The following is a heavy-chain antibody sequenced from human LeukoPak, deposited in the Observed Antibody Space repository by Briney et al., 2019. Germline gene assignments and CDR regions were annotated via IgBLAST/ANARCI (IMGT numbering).Heavy chain of an antibody. Sequence: GGSLRLSYAASGFTFSSYSMNWVRQAPGKGLEWVSSISSSSSYIYYADSVKGRFTISRDNAKNSLYLQMNSLRAEDTAVYYCARDLGSGWYWFDYWGQGTLVTVSS. D-gene: IGHD6-19*01. CDR2: ISSSSSYI. CDR1: GFTFSSYS. J-gene: IGHJ4*02. V-gene: IGHV3-21*01. CDR3: ARDLGSGWYWFDY.